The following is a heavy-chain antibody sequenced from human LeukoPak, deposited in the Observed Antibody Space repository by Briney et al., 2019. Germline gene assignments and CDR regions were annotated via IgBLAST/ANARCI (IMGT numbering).Heavy chain of an antibody. CDR3: ARDVGWPVMVAELDY. D-gene: IGHD2-21*01. J-gene: IGHJ4*02. CDR1: GGTFSSYA. Sequence: SVKVSCKASGGTFSSYAISWVRQAPGQGLEWMGGIIPIFGTANYAQKFQGRVTITTDESTSTAYMELRSLRSDDTAVYYCARDVGWPVMVAELDYWGQGTLVTVSS. CDR2: IIPIFGTA. V-gene: IGHV1-69*05.